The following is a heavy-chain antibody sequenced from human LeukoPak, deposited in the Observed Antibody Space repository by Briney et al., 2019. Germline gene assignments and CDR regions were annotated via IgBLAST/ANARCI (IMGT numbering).Heavy chain of an antibody. V-gene: IGHV4-61*02. CDR1: GGSVNSGRYY. D-gene: IGHD3-3*01. CDR3: ARDDFDYNDLVSVIHI. CDR2: IYTSGST. J-gene: IGHJ3*02. Sequence: SETLSLTCTVSGGSVNSGRYYWSWIRQPAGKGLEWIGRIYTSGSTNYNPSLKSRVTMSVDTSKNQFSLRLSSVTAADTAVYYCARDDFDYNDLVSVIHIWGQGTMVTVSS.